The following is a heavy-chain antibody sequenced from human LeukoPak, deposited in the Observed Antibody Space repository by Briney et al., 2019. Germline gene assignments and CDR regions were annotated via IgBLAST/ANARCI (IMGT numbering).Heavy chain of an antibody. CDR2: IYYGGRT. CDR3: AREGYTMVREVPFDD. J-gene: IGHJ4*02. V-gene: IGHV4-39*02. CDR1: GGSLSSSSYY. D-gene: IGHD3-10*01. Sequence: PSETLSLTCIVSGGSLSSSSYYWGWIRQPPGKGLEWLGSIYYGGRTYFNPSPKSRVTISVDTSKNQFSLKVTSVTAADTAIYYCAREGYTMVREVPFDDWGQGTLVTVSP.